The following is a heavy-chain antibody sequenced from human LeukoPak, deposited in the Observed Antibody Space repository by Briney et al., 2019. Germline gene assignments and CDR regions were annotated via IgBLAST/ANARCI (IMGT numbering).Heavy chain of an antibody. V-gene: IGHV3-30*14. D-gene: IGHD6-19*01. CDR1: GFTFSSYA. J-gene: IGHJ4*02. CDR2: ISYDGSNK. CDR3: ARDFIIYRIAVADPSGFDY. Sequence: GRSLRLSCAASGFTFSSYAMHWGRQAPGKGLGWVAVISYDGSNKYYADSVKGRFTISRDNSKNTLYLKMNSVKAEDTAVYYFARDFIIYRIAVADPSGFDYWGRGTLVTVPS.